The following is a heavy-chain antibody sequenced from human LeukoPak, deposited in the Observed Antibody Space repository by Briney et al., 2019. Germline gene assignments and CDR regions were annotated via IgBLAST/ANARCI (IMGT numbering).Heavy chain of an antibody. J-gene: IGHJ4*02. V-gene: IGHV3-30*02. Sequence: GGSLRLSCAASGFTFSSYWMSWVRQAPGKGLEWVAFIRYDGSNKYYADSVKGRFTISRDNPKNTLYLQMNSLRAEDTAVYYCAMYYDSSGYFDYWGQGTLVTVSS. CDR3: AMYYDSSGYFDY. D-gene: IGHD3-22*01. CDR2: IRYDGSNK. CDR1: GFTFSSYW.